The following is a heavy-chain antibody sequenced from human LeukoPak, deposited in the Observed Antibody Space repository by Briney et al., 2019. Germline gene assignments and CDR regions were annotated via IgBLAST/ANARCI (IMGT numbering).Heavy chain of an antibody. J-gene: IGHJ4*02. CDR2: IWYDGSNK. CDR3: ARENNWNYVIDY. Sequence: PGRSLRLSCAASGFTFSSYGMHWVRQAPGKGLEWVAVIWYDGSNKYYADSVKSRFTISRDNSKNTLYLQMNSLRAEDTAVYYCARENNWNYVIDYWGQGTLVTVSS. CDR1: GFTFSSYG. V-gene: IGHV3-33*08. D-gene: IGHD1-7*01.